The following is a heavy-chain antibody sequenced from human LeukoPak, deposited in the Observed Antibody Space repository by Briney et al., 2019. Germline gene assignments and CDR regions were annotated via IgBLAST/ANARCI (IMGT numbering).Heavy chain of an antibody. D-gene: IGHD6-19*01. Sequence: LETLSLTCAVYGGSFSGYYWSWIRQPPGKGLEWIGEINHSGSTNYNPSLKSRVTISVDTSKNQFSLKLSSVTAADTAVYYCARGPGLYYYGMDVWGQGTTVTVSS. CDR2: INHSGST. CDR1: GGSFSGYY. V-gene: IGHV4-34*01. CDR3: ARGPGLYYYGMDV. J-gene: IGHJ6*02.